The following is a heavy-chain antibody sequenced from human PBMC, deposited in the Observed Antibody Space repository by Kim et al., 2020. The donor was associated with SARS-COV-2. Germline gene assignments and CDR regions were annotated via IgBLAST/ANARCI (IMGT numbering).Heavy chain of an antibody. CDR3: ARHHDRSVSDAFDI. CDR2: IGASGAGT. J-gene: IGHJ3*02. D-gene: IGHD2-15*01. CDR1: GFTFISYA. Sequence: GGSLRLSCAGSGFTFISYAMSWVRQAPGKGLEWVSVIGASGAGTYYADSVKGRFTISRDNSKNTLYLQMNSLRAEDTAMYYCARHHDRSVSDAFDIWGQGAMVTVSS. V-gene: IGHV3-23*01.